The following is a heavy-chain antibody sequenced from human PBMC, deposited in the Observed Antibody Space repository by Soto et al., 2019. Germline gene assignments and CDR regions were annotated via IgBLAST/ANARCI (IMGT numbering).Heavy chain of an antibody. CDR3: ARVTWYYYGSGGGFDP. J-gene: IGHJ5*02. D-gene: IGHD3-10*01. V-gene: IGHV1-69*02. CDR1: RGTFSSYT. CDR2: IIPILGIA. Sequence: QVRLVQSGAEVKKPGSSVKVSCKASRGTFSSYTISWVRQAPGQGLEWMGRIIPILGIANYAQKFQGRVTITADKSTSTAYMELSSLRSEDTAVYYCARVTWYYYGSGGGFDPWGQRTLVTVSS.